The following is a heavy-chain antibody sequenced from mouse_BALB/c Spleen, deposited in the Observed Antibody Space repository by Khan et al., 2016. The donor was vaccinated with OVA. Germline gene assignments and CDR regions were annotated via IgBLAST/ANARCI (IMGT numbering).Heavy chain of an antibody. CDR3: ARQPFHHYNIMDY. CDR1: GFSLTNYG. Sequence: VELVESGPGLVAPSQSLSITCTISGFSLTNYGVHWVRQPPGKGLEWLVVIWSDGSTTYNSALKSRLTISKDNSKSQVFLKMNSLQTDDTAVYFCARQPFHHYNIMDYWGQGTSVTV. CDR2: IWSDGST. J-gene: IGHJ4*01. V-gene: IGHV2-6-1*01.